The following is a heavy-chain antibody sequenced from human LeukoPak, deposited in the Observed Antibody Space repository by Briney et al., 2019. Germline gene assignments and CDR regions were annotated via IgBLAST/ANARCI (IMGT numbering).Heavy chain of an antibody. CDR1: GFTFSSYA. CDR2: ISYDGSNK. V-gene: IGHV3-30-3*01. J-gene: IGHJ4*02. Sequence: GGSLRLSCAASGFTFSSYAMHWVRQAPGKGLEWAAVISYDGSNKYYADSVKGRFTISRDNSKNTLYLQMNSLRAEDTAVYYCAKDSGYQTRNYYFDYWGQGTLVTVSS. CDR3: AKDSGYQTRNYYFDY. D-gene: IGHD5-12*01.